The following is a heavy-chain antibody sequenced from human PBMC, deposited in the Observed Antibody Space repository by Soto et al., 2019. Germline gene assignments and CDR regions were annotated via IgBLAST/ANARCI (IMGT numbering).Heavy chain of an antibody. CDR2: IIPIFGTA. J-gene: IGHJ4*02. CDR1: GGTFSSYA. Sequence: SVKVSCKASGGTFSSYAISWVRQAPGQGLEWMGGIIPIFGTANYAQKFQGRVTITADKSTSTAYMELSSLRAEDTAVYYCARERVVVPAAGVSCFDYWGQGTLVTVSS. V-gene: IGHV1-69*06. CDR3: ARERVVVPAAGVSCFDY. D-gene: IGHD2-2*01.